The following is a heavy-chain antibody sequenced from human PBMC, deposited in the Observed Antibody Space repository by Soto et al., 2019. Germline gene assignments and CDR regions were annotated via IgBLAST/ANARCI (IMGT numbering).Heavy chain of an antibody. V-gene: IGHV1-69*01. Sequence: QVQLVQSGSEVKKPGSSVKVSCKASGGTFSSYSVNWVRQAPGQGLEWMGEIIPIFGTANYAQKIQGRVTITADDSTRTAYMELSSLRSEDTAVYYCARAGGRHAGGIDYWGQGHLVTVS. CDR1: GGTFSSYS. J-gene: IGHJ4*02. CDR2: IIPIFGTA. D-gene: IGHD1-26*01. CDR3: ARAGGRHAGGIDY.